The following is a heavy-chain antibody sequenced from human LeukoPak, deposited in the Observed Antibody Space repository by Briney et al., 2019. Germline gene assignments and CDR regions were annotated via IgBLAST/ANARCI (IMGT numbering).Heavy chain of an antibody. Sequence: ASVKVSCKASGYTFTNYGISWVRQAPGQGLEWMGIINPSGGSTSYAQKFQGRVTMTRDMSTSTVYMELSSLRSEDTAVYYCARNVGSYIYDFWSGYSNSRPGNWFDPWGQGTLVTVSS. J-gene: IGHJ5*02. V-gene: IGHV1-46*01. CDR1: GYTFTNYG. CDR2: INPSGGST. CDR3: ARNVGSYIYDFWSGYSNSRPGNWFDP. D-gene: IGHD3-3*01.